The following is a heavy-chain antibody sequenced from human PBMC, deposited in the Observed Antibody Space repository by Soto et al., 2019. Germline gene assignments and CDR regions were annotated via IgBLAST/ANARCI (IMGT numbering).Heavy chain of an antibody. CDR1: GDSVSDGDYY. J-gene: IGHJ6*02. V-gene: IGHV4-61*03. D-gene: IGHD2-2*01. CDR3: ARDVSSSQGMDV. Sequence: SETLSLTCTVSGDSVSDGDYYWSWIRQPPGKGLEWIGYISYNGDTNYNPSLKSRLTILADTSKNHFSLNLTSVTAADTAVYYCARDVSSSQGMDVWGQGTTVTVSS. CDR2: ISYNGDT.